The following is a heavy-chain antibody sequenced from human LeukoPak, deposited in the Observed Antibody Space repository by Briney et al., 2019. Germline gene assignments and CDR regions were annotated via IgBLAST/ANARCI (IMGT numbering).Heavy chain of an antibody. J-gene: IGHJ6*02. CDR3: ARGHPDSSGFHYGTDV. D-gene: IGHD6-19*01. Sequence: ASVKVSCKASGYTFTDYHLHWVRQAPGQGLEWMGWISAYNGNTNYAQKLQGRVTMTTDTSTSTAYMELRSLRSDDTAVYYCARGHPDSSGFHYGTDVWGQGTTVTVSS. V-gene: IGHV1-18*04. CDR1: GYTFTDYH. CDR2: ISAYNGNT.